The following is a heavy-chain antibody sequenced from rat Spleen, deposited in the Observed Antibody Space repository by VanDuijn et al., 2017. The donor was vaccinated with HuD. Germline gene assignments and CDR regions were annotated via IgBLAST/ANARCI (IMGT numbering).Heavy chain of an antibody. CDR1: GFTFSDYY. Sequence: EVQLVESDGGLVQPGRSLKLSCAASGFTFSDYYMAWVRQAPTKGLEWVATISSDGGRNFYRDSVKGRFTISRDNAKRSLYLQMDSLRSGDTATYDWGRHGYNSYVDYWGQGVMVTVSS. D-gene: IGHD1-9*01. CDR2: ISSDGGRN. CDR3: GRHGYNSYVDY. J-gene: IGHJ2*01. V-gene: IGHV5-29*01.